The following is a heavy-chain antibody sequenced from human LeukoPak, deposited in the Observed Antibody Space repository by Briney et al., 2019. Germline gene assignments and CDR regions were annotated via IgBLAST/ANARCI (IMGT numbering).Heavy chain of an antibody. CDR3: ARAVYDFWSGYRY. CDR1: GFTFDDYA. D-gene: IGHD3-3*01. J-gene: IGHJ4*02. V-gene: IGHV3-66*02. Sequence: GGSLRLSCAASGFTFDDYAMHWVRQAPGKGLEWVSVIYSGGSTYYADSVKGRFTISRDNSKNTLYLQMNSLRAEDTAVYYCARAVYDFWSGYRYWGQGTLVTVSS. CDR2: IYSGGST.